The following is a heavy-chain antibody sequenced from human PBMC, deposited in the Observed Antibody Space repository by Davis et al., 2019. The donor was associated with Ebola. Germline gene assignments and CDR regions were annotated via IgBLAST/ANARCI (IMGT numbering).Heavy chain of an antibody. CDR1: GFTFDDYG. V-gene: IGHV3-20*04. J-gene: IGHJ4*02. Sequence: PGGSLRLSCAASGFTFDDYGMSWVRQAPGKGLEWVSGINWNGGSTGYADSVKGRFTISRDNAKNSLYLQMNSLRAEDTAVFYCAIDSRSTTSGAYWGQGTLVTVSS. CDR3: AIDSRSTTSGAY. D-gene: IGHD1-1*01. CDR2: INWNGGST.